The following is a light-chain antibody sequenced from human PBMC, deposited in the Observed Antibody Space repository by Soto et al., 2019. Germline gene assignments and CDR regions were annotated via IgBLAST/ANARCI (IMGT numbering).Light chain of an antibody. CDR2: GAS. CDR1: QSIISDY. V-gene: IGKV3-20*01. Sequence: ESVLTQSPGTLSLSPGERATLSCRASQSIISDYLAWYQQKPGQAPRLLVYGASSRATGIPGRFSGSGSGTDCTRSISRLEPEEFAVYYCQHYDRYPPTFGGGTKVEIK. CDR3: QHYDRYPPT. J-gene: IGKJ4*01.